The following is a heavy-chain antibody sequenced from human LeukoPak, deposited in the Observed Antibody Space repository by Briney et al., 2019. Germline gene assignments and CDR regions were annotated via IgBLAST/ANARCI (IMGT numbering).Heavy chain of an antibody. V-gene: IGHV3-30*18. CDR1: GFTFSSND. J-gene: IGHJ4*02. D-gene: IGHD2/OR15-2a*01. CDR2: ILYDGSTE. CDR3: AKETYSTHWPLDS. Sequence: WGSLRLSCAASGFTFSSNDVRWVRQAPGKGLEWGAVILYDGSTEYYNESMKGRFTISGDNYKNKIYLKMNILRAEDTAVYYCAKETYSTHWPLDSWGQGTLVAVSS.